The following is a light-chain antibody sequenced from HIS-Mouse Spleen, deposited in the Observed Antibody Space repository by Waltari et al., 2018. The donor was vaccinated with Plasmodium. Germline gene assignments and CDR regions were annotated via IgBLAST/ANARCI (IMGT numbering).Light chain of an antibody. V-gene: IGLV2-23*01. CDR1: SSDVGSYNL. CDR2: EGS. Sequence: QSALTQPASVSGSPGQSITLSCTGTSSDVGSYNLFSCYQQHPGKAPKLMIYEGSKRPSGVSNRFSGSKSGNTASLTISGLQAEDEADYYCCSYAGSSTNWVFGGGTKLTVL. CDR3: CSYAGSSTNWV. J-gene: IGLJ3*02.